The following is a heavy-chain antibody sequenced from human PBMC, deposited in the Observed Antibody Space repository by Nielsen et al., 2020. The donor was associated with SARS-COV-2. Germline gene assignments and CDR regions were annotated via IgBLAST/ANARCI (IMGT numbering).Heavy chain of an antibody. V-gene: IGHV1-18*01. J-gene: IGHJ6*02. CDR1: GYTFTSYG. Sequence: ASVKVSCKASGYTFTSYGISWVRQAPGQGLEWMGIINPSGGSTSYAQKFQGRVTMTTDTSTSTAYMELRSLRSDDTAVYYCARGILTSGSYYYYYGMDVWGQGTTVTVSS. CDR2: INPSGGST. D-gene: IGHD1-26*01. CDR3: ARGILTSGSYYYYYGMDV.